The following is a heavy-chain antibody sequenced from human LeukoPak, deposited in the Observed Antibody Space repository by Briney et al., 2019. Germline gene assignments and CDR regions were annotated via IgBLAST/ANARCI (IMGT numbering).Heavy chain of an antibody. CDR1: GFTFSSYA. CDR2: ISYDGSNK. CDR3: ARGVWFGELMAGEDAFDI. J-gene: IGHJ3*02. D-gene: IGHD3-10*01. Sequence: GGSLRLSCAASGFTFSSYAMSWVRQAPGKGLEWVAVISYDGSNKYYADSVKGRFTISRDNSKNTLYLQMNSLRAEDTAVYYCARGVWFGELMAGEDAFDIWGQGTMVTVSS. V-gene: IGHV3-30-3*01.